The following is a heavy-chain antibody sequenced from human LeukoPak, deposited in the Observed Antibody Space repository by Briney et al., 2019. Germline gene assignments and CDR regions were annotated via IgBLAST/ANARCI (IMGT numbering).Heavy chain of an antibody. V-gene: IGHV4-30-4*08. CDR2: INHSGST. CDR3: ARAADFWGGYYATIYFDY. CDR1: GGSISSGDYY. D-gene: IGHD3-3*01. Sequence: PSQTLSLTCNVSGGSISSGDYYWSWIRQPPGKGLEWIGEINHSGSTNYYPSLKSRVTISVDTSKNRFSLKLSSVTAADTAVYYCARAADFWGGYYATIYFDYWGQGTLVTVSS. J-gene: IGHJ4*02.